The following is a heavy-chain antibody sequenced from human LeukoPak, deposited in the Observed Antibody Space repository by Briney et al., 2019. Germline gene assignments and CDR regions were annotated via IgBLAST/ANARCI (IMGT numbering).Heavy chain of an antibody. CDR1: GFTFRDYG. CDR3: AKDLVRDVWFGES. Sequence: PGGSLRLSCAASGFTFRDYGMHWVRQAPGEGLEWVAFIRYEGTEKYYADSVKGRFTVSRDNAENTLYLEMTRLRPEDTAVYYCAKDLVRDVWFGESWGQGTLVTVSS. D-gene: IGHD3-10*01. J-gene: IGHJ5*02. CDR2: IRYEGTEK. V-gene: IGHV3-30*02.